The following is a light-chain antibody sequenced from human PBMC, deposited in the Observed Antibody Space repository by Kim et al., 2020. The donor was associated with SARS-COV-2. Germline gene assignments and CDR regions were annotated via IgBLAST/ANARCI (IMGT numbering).Light chain of an antibody. J-gene: IGLJ1*01. CDR3: QVWDSNTYV. V-gene: IGLV3-9*01. Sequence: SYELTQPLSVSVALGQTATITCGGNNIGTKNVHWYQQKPGQAPVVVIYRDNDRPSEIPERFSGSNSGSTATLTISRVQAGDEADYYCQVWDSNTYVFGTGTKVTVL. CDR2: RDN. CDR1: NIGTKN.